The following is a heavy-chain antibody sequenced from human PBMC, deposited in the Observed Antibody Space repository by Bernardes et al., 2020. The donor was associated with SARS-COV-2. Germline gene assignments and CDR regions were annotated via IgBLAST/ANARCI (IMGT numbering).Heavy chain of an antibody. D-gene: IGHD2-2*01. CDR3: ARVPHYCSSTSCSNWFDP. CDR2: IYYSGST. J-gene: IGHJ5*02. V-gene: IGHV4-31*03. Sequence: SETLSLTCTVSGGSISSGGYYWSWIRQHPGKGLEWIGYIYYSGSTYYNPSLKSRVTISVDTSKNQFSLKLSSVTAADTAVYYCARVPHYCSSTSCSNWFDPWGQGTLVTVSS. CDR1: GGSISSGGYY.